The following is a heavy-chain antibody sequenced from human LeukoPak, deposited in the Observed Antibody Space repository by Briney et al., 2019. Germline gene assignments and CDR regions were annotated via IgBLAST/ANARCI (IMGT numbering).Heavy chain of an antibody. Sequence: GGSVRLSCAASLFTVIRNYLSWPRQAPGKGLEGVAVIYSGGGTYHADSVKGRFTISRDNSKNTLYLQMNSLRAEDTAVYYCARETYYYGSGSYFFDYWGQGTLVTVSS. CDR3: ARETYYYGSGSYFFDY. D-gene: IGHD3-10*01. V-gene: IGHV3-53*01. CDR1: LFTVIRNY. J-gene: IGHJ4*02. CDR2: IYSGGGT.